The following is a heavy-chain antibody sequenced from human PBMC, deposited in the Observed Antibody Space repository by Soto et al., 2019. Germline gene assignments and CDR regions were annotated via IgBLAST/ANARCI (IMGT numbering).Heavy chain of an antibody. Sequence: KQSQTLSLTCAISGDSVSSNSAAWNWIRQSPSRGLEWLGRTYYRSKWYNDYAVSVKSRITINPDTSKNQFSLQLNSVTPEDTAVYYCVRGTGTTLYYYYGMDVWGQGTTVTVSS. D-gene: IGHD1-1*01. CDR1: GDSVSSNSAA. J-gene: IGHJ6*02. V-gene: IGHV6-1*01. CDR3: VRGTGTTLYYYYGMDV. CDR2: TYYRSKWYN.